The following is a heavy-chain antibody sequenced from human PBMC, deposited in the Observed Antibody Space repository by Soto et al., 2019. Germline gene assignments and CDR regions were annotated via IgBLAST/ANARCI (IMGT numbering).Heavy chain of an antibody. Sequence: SETLSLTCTVSGGSISSGDYYWSWIRQPPGKGLEWIGYIYYSGSTYYNPSLKSRVTISVDTSKNQFSLKLSSVTAVDTAVYYCARGYDFWSGYPSEYYYGMDVWGQGTTVTVSS. V-gene: IGHV4-30-4*01. CDR3: ARGYDFWSGYPSEYYYGMDV. J-gene: IGHJ6*02. D-gene: IGHD3-3*01. CDR1: GGSISSGDYY. CDR2: IYYSGST.